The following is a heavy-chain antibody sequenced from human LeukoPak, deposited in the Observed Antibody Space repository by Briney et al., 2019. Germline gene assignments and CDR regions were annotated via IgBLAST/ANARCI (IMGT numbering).Heavy chain of an antibody. Sequence: PGGSLRLSCAASGFTFSSYGMHWVRQAPGKGLKWVAFIRSDGSSKYYTDSVKGRFTISRDNSKNTLYLQMNSLRAEDTAVYYCAKDVPAAYFDYWGQGTLVTVSS. D-gene: IGHD2-2*01. V-gene: IGHV3-30*02. CDR3: AKDVPAAYFDY. CDR1: GFTFSSYG. J-gene: IGHJ4*02. CDR2: IRSDGSSK.